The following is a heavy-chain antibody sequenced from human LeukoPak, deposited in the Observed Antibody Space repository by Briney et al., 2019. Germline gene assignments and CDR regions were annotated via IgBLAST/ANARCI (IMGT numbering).Heavy chain of an antibody. Sequence: SETLSLTCAVYGGSFSGYYWSWIRQPPGKGLEWIGEINHSGSTYYNPSLKSRVIISVDTSKNQFSLKLSSVTAADTAVYYCARDATVGATILFDYWGQGTLVTVSS. CDR2: INHSGST. CDR1: GGSFSGYY. V-gene: IGHV4-34*01. CDR3: ARDATVGATILFDY. J-gene: IGHJ4*02. D-gene: IGHD1-26*01.